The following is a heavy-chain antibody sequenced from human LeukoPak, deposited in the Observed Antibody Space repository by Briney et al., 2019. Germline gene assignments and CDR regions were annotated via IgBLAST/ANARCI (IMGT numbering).Heavy chain of an antibody. CDR2: ASGSGDST. CDR1: GFTFSSHG. Sequence: GGSLRLSCAASGFTFSSHGMNWVRQAPGKGLEWVSGASGSGDSTYYADSVKGRFTISRDNSKNTLYLQMNSLRAEDTAVYYCAKTLTMILVLRGGFDYWGQGALVTVSS. J-gene: IGHJ4*02. CDR3: AKTLTMILVLRGGFDY. V-gene: IGHV3-23*01. D-gene: IGHD3-22*01.